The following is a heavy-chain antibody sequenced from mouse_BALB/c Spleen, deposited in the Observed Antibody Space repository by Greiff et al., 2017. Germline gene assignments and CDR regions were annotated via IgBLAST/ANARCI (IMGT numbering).Heavy chain of an antibody. CDR2: ISDGGSYT. CDR3: ARDQGLRLHAMDY. Sequence: EVKLVESGGGLVKPGGSLKLSCAASGFTFSDYYMYWVRQTPEKRLEWVATISDGGSYTYYPDSVKGRFTISRDNAKNNLYLQMSSLKSEDTAMYYCARDQGLRLHAMDYWGQGTSVTVSS. V-gene: IGHV5-4*02. D-gene: IGHD1-2*01. J-gene: IGHJ4*01. CDR1: GFTFSDYY.